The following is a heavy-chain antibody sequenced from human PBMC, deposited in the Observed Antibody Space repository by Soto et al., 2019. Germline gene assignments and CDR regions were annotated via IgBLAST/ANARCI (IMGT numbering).Heavy chain of an antibody. CDR2: TYYRSKWYN. CDR3: ARAGPDYYYYGLDV. CDR1: GDSVSTNSAA. V-gene: IGHV6-1*01. Sequence: PSPTLSLPCVVSGDSVSTNSAAWNWIRQSPSRGLEWLGRTYYRSKWYNDYAVSVKSRININADTSKNQISLQLNSVTTEDTAVYYCARAGPDYYYYGLDVWGQGTKVTVSS. D-gene: IGHD3-10*01. J-gene: IGHJ6*02.